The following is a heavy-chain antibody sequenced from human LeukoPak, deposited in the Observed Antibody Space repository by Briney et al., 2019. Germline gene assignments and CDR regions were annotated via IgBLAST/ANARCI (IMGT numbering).Heavy chain of an antibody. CDR2: IYYSGDT. Sequence: SETLSLTCTVSGDSICCINYYWGWVRQPPGTGLEWIGSIYYSGDTHYNPSLRSRVTISVDTSQNQFSLKLSSVTAADTAVYYCARRYSGRFYIGWGQGTLVTVSS. D-gene: IGHD1-26*01. CDR1: GDSICCINYY. V-gene: IGHV4-39*01. CDR3: ARRYSGRFYIG. J-gene: IGHJ1*01.